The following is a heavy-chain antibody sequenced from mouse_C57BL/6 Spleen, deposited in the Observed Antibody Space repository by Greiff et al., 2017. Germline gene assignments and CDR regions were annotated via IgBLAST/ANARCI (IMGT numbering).Heavy chain of an antibody. CDR1: GYTFTSYT. CDR2: INPSSGYT. CDR3: ARSGDVGGYFDY. D-gene: IGHD3-3*01. V-gene: IGHV1-4*01. Sequence: QVQLQQSGAELARPGASVKMSSKASGYTFTSYTMHWVKQRPGQGLEWIGYINPSSGYTKYNQKFKDKATLTADKSSSTAYMQLSSLTSEDSAVYYCARSGDVGGYFDYWGQGTTLTVSS. J-gene: IGHJ2*01.